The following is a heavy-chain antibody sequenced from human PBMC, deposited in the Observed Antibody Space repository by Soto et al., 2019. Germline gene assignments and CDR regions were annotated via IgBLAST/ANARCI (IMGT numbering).Heavy chain of an antibody. J-gene: IGHJ1*01. CDR1: GCSISSGGYY. CDR2: IYYSGST. CDR3: ARASGYYPAEYFQH. V-gene: IGHV4-31*03. D-gene: IGHD3-22*01. Sequence: PSETLSLTCTVSGCSISSGGYYWSWIRPHPGKGLEWIGYIYYSGSTYYNPSLKSRVTISVDTSKNQFSLKLSSVTAADTAVYYCARASGYYPAEYFQHWGQGTLVTVS.